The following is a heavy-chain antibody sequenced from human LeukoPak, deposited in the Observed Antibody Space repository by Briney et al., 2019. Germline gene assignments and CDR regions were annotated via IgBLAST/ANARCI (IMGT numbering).Heavy chain of an antibody. CDR2: IRYDGSNK. D-gene: IGHD3-10*01. Sequence: GGSLRLSCAASGFTFSSYGIHWVRQAPGKGLEWVAFIRYDGSNKYYADSVKGRLTISRDNSKNTLYLQMNSLRAEDTAVYYCAKDRSGSYDYWGQGTLVTVSS. CDR1: GFTFSSYG. V-gene: IGHV3-30*02. J-gene: IGHJ4*02. CDR3: AKDRSGSYDY.